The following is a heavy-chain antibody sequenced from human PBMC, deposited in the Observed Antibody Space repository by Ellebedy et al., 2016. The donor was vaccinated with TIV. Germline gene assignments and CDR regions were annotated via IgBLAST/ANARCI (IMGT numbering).Heavy chain of an antibody. Sequence: GESLKISCAASGFTFSSYAMSWVRQAPGKGLEWVSAISGSGGSTYYADSVKGRFTISRDNSKNTLYLQMNSLSAEDTAVYYCANRAQDFGVVIHFDYWGQGTLVTVSS. J-gene: IGHJ4*02. CDR3: ANRAQDFGVVIHFDY. CDR1: GFTFSSYA. D-gene: IGHD3-3*01. CDR2: ISGSGGST. V-gene: IGHV3-23*01.